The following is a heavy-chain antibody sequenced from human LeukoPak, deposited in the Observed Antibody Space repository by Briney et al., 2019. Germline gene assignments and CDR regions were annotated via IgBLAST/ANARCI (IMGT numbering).Heavy chain of an antibody. J-gene: IGHJ4*02. V-gene: IGHV4-59*08. D-gene: IGHD5-12*01. CDR2: IYYSGST. CDR1: GGSISSYY. Sequence: PSETLSLTCTVSGGSISSYYWSWIRQPPGKGLEWIGYIYYSGSTNHNPSLKSRVTISVDTSKNQFSLKLSSVTAADTAVYYCARGHSGYARLPPTIDYWGQGTLVTVSS. CDR3: ARGHSGYARLPPTIDY.